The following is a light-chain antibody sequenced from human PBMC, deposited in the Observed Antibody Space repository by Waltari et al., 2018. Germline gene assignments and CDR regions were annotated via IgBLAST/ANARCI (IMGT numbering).Light chain of an antibody. CDR2: GAT. Sequence: DIQMTQSPSPLSASVGDGVTITCRASQTISTFLNWYQHKPGKAPTLLIYGATILQSGVPSRFSGSGFGTDFTFTITNVQPEDFATYYCQQTYRTPPYTFGQGTKLEIK. CDR1: QTISTF. CDR3: QQTYRTPPYT. V-gene: IGKV1-39*01. J-gene: IGKJ2*01.